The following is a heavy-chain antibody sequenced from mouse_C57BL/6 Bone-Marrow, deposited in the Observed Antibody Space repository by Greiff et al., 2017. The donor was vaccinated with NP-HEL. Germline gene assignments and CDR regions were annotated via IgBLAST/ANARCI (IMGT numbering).Heavy chain of an antibody. CDR2: IRLKSDNYAT. CDR3: PGGGGKAS. J-gene: IGHJ3*01. Sequence: EVQLVESGGGLVQPGGSMKLSCVASGFTFSNYWMNWVRQSPEKGLEWVAQIRLKSDNYATHYAESVKGRFTISRDDSKSSVYLQMNNLRAEDTGIYYCPGGGGKASWGQGTLVTVSA. CDR1: GFTFSNYW. D-gene: IGHD1-1*02. V-gene: IGHV6-3*01.